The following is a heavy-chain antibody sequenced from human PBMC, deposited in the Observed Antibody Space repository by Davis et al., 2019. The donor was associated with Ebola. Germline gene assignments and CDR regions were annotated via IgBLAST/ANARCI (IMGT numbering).Heavy chain of an antibody. Sequence: ALVKVSCKASGYTFTDYNIHWMRQAPGQGLEWLGRVILKSGATNYAQKFQGRVTMTRDTSISTVYMELSSLRYDDTADYYCARGHNYAHGYWGQGTLVTVSS. CDR1: GYTFTDYN. CDR3: ARGHNYAHGY. CDR2: VILKSGAT. V-gene: IGHV1-2*06. D-gene: IGHD4-11*01. J-gene: IGHJ4*02.